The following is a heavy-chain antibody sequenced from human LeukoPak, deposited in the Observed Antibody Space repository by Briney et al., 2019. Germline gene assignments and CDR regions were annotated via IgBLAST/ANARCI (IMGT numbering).Heavy chain of an antibody. Sequence: SETLSLTCTVSGGSISTSTYYWGWIRQPPGKGLEWLGSIYYSGTLYHNPSLKSRVTMSVDTSRNRFSLKLTSVTAADTAVYYCARLLYDRSGYYYFDFWGQGTLVTVSS. D-gene: IGHD3-22*01. CDR1: GGSISTSTYY. V-gene: IGHV4-39*01. J-gene: IGHJ4*02. CDR3: ARLLYDRSGYYYFDF. CDR2: IYYSGTL.